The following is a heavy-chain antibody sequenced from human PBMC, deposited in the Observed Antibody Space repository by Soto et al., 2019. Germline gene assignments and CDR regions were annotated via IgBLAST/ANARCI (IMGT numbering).Heavy chain of an antibody. CDR2: ISYSGST. Sequence: PSETLSLTCTVSGGSISSYYWNLIRQSPGKGLEWIGSISYSGSTNYNPSLKSRVTISVDTSKNQFSLKLSSVSAADTAVYYCARHKTSRYDYWGQGTQVTVSS. V-gene: IGHV4-59*08. CDR1: GGSISSYY. CDR3: ARHKTSRYDY. J-gene: IGHJ4*02. D-gene: IGHD2-2*01.